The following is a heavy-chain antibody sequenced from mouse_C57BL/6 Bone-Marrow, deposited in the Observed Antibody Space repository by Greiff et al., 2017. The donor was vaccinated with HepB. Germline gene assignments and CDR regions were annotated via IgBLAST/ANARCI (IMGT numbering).Heavy chain of an antibody. CDR1: GFTIKDYY. CDR2: IDPEDGET. CDR3: ARREVSDAGGYYAMDY. D-gene: IGHD6-2*01. Sequence: EVQLKQSGAELVKPGASVKLSCTASGFTIKDYYMHWVKQRPEQGLEWIGRIDPEDGETKYAPKFQGKATITADTSSNTAYLQLSSLTSEDTAVYYCARREVSDAGGYYAMDYWGQGTSVTVSS. J-gene: IGHJ4*01. V-gene: IGHV14-2*01.